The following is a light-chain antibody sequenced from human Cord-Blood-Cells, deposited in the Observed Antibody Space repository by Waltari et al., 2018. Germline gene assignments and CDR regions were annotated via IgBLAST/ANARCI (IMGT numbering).Light chain of an antibody. Sequence: SYELTQPLSVSVALGQTARITCGGNNIGRKNWHWYQQKPGQAPVLVIYRDSNRPSGIPERFSGSNSGNTATLTISRAQAGDEADYYCQVWDSSTVVFGGGTKLTVL. CDR2: RDS. CDR3: QVWDSSTVV. V-gene: IGLV3-9*01. J-gene: IGLJ2*01. CDR1: NIGRKN.